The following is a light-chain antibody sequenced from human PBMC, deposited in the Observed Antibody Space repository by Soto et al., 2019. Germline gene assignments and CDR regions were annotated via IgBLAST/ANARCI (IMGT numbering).Light chain of an antibody. Sequence: EVVMTQSPATLSVSPGERATLSCRASKNVNANLAWYQQKPGQAPRLLIHGASTRATGIPARFSGSGFGTEFMLTISSLQSEDFAVYYCQQYNTCLWTFGQGTKVEGK. J-gene: IGKJ1*01. V-gene: IGKV3-15*01. CDR1: KNVNAN. CDR3: QQYNTCLWT. CDR2: GAS.